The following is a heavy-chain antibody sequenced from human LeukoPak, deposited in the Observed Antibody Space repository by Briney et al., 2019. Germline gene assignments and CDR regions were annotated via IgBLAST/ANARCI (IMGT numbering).Heavy chain of an antibody. Sequence: GGSLRLSCAASGFPFSAHFMTWVRQAPGKGLEWVAKIKPDGSESYYVDSVKGRFTFSRDNARNSLYLQMNKLRGEDTAVYYCVRENFWRVDVWDQGTTVIVSS. CDR1: GFPFSAHF. CDR3: VRENFWRVDV. D-gene: IGHD3-3*01. J-gene: IGHJ6*02. CDR2: IKPDGSES. V-gene: IGHV3-7*01.